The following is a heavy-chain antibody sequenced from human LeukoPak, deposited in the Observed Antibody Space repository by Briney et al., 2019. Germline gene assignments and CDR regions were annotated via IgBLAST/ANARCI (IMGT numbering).Heavy chain of an antibody. V-gene: IGHV3-30*04. Sequence: GGSLRLSCAASGLIFSNYAMHWVRQAPGKGLEWVAVISYDGSNKYYIDSVKGRFTISRDSSQNTLYLQMNSLRPEDTAVYYCARYPTRQPDYYYYGMDVWGQGTTVTVSS. CDR2: ISYDGSNK. CDR3: ARYPTRQPDYYYYGMDV. J-gene: IGHJ6*02. CDR1: GLIFSNYA. D-gene: IGHD6-13*01.